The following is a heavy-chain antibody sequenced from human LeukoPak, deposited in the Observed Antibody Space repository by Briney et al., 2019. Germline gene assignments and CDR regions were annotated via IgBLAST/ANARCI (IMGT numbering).Heavy chain of an antibody. Sequence: GASVKVSCKASGYTFTTYAMHWVRQAPGQRLEWMGWINAGNGNTKYSQKFQGRVTVTRDTSASTAYMELSSLRSEDTAMYYCARAFWYSSGRYYFDYWGQGTLVTVSS. CDR1: GYTFTTYA. CDR3: ARAFWYSSGRYYFDY. J-gene: IGHJ4*02. V-gene: IGHV1-3*01. D-gene: IGHD6-19*01. CDR2: INAGNGNT.